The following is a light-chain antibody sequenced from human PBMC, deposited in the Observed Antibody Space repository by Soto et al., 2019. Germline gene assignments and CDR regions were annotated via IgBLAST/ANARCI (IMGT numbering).Light chain of an antibody. CDR3: QQYGNSPWT. J-gene: IGKJ1*01. Sequence: VLTQAPDTLSVSPGERATLSCRASQAINNNVAWYQLKDGQVPRLLIYGASTRAAGIPDRFSGSGSGTDFTLTISRLEPEDFAVYHCQQYGNSPWTFGQGTKVDIK. CDR2: GAS. CDR1: QAINNN. V-gene: IGKV3-20*01.